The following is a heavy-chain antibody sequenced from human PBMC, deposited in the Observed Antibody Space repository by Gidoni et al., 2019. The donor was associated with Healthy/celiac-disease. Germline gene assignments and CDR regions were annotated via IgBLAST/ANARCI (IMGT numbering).Heavy chain of an antibody. J-gene: IGHJ6*02. CDR3: ARGEYNWNVYYYYGMDV. D-gene: IGHD1-20*01. CDR2: INAGNGNT. Sequence: QVQLVQSGAEVKKPGASVKVSCKASGYTFTSYAMHWVRQAPGQRLGWMGWINAGNGNTKYSQKFQGRVTITRDTSASTAYMELSSLRSEDTAVYYCARGEYNWNVYYYYGMDVWGQGTTVTVSS. V-gene: IGHV1-3*01. CDR1: GYTFTSYA.